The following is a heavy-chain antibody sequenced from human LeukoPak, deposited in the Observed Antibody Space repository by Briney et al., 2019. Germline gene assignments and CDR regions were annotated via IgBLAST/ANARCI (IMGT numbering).Heavy chain of an antibody. V-gene: IGHV5-51*01. D-gene: IGHD6-13*01. CDR2: IYPGDSDT. Sequence: GESLKISCKDSGYSVSTYWIGWARQMPGKGLEWMGIIYPGDSDTRYSPSFQGQVTISADKSTSTAYLQWSSLKASDTAMYYCARHGQQQLENWFDPWGQGTLVTVSS. CDR1: GYSVSTYW. CDR3: ARHGQQQLENWFDP. J-gene: IGHJ5*02.